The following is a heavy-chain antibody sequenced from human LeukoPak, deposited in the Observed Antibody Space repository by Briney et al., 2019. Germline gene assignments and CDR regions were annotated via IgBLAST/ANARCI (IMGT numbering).Heavy chain of an antibody. J-gene: IGHJ6*03. V-gene: IGHV3-7*01. CDR3: ARYADSYYYYYMDV. CDR1: GFTFNRYW. CDR2: IKQDGSEK. D-gene: IGHD2-2*01. Sequence: GGSLRLSCAVSGFTFNRYWMSWVRQAPGKGLEWVANIKQDGSEKYYVDSVKGRFTISRDNAKNSLYLQMNSLRAEDTAVYFCARYADSYYYYYMDVWGKGTTVTASS.